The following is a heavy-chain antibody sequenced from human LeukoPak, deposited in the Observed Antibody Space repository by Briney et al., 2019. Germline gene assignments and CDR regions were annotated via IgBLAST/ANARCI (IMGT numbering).Heavy chain of an antibody. CDR2: IYPSNSDT. Sequence: GESLRISCEGSGYSFTNYWINWVRQMPGKGLEWMGIIYPSNSDTRYSPSFQGQVTISADKSISTAYLQWSSLKASDTAMYYCARRYTTSSESDYWGQGTLVAVSS. CDR3: ARRYTTSSESDY. V-gene: IGHV5-51*01. J-gene: IGHJ4*02. CDR1: GYSFTNYW. D-gene: IGHD2-2*02.